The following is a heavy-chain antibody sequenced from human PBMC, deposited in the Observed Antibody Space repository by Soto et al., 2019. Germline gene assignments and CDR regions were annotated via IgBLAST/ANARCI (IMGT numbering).Heavy chain of an antibody. CDR1: GLSLSTSGVG. CDR3: AHIGWFGELLPFDY. CDR2: IYWDDDK. D-gene: IGHD3-10*01. J-gene: IGHJ4*02. Sequence: QITLKESGPTLVKPTQTLTLTCTFSGLSLSTSGVGVGWIRQPPGKALEWLALIYWDDDKRYSPSLKSRLTITKDTSKNQVVLTMTNMDPVDTATYYCAHIGWFGELLPFDYWGQGTLVTVSS. V-gene: IGHV2-5*02.